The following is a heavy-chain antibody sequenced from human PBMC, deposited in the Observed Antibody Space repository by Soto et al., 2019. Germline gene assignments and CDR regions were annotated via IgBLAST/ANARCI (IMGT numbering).Heavy chain of an antibody. CDR1: GESFSGYY. CDR3: ARGFSNSITTRFDS. CDR2: VYDSGET. D-gene: IGHD4-4*01. J-gene: IGHJ4*02. Sequence: VHLQQWGAGLLRPSETLSLTCTVSGESFSGYYWSWIRQSPEKGLEWIGEVYDSGETKYNPSLKSRVPISEAPSKNQFSLRLRSMTAADTAVYYCARGFSNSITTRFDSWGQGTLVTVSS. V-gene: IGHV4-34*01.